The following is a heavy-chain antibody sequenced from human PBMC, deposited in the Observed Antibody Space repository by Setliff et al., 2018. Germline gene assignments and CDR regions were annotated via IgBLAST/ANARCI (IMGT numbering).Heavy chain of an antibody. CDR2: VTVYNGNT. V-gene: IGHV1-18*01. J-gene: IGHJ4*02. D-gene: IGHD3-10*01. CDR3: ARVESMVRGKNILRHFDY. CDR1: GYTFSNYG. Sequence: ASVKVSCKASGYTFSNYGVTWVRQAPGQGLEWMGWVTVYNGNTKYAQSLQGSLTLTTDISTSTAYMELGSLTTDDTAVYYCARVESMVRGKNILRHFDYWGQGIQVTVSS.